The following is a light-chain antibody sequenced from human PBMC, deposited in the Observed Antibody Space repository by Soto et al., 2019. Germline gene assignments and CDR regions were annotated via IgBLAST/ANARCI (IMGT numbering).Light chain of an antibody. CDR3: CSYSVNYKYV. CDR2: DVS. J-gene: IGLJ1*01. Sequence: QSVLTQPRSLSGSPGQSVTVSCTGTSSDVGGYNYVSWYQQHPGKAPKLVIYDVSQRPSGVPDRFSASKSGNTASLTISVLQADDEADYFCCSYSVNYKYVFGPGTKLTVL. CDR1: SSDVGGYNY. V-gene: IGLV2-11*01.